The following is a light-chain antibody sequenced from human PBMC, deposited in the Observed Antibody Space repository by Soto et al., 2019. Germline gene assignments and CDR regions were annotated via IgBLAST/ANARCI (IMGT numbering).Light chain of an antibody. J-gene: IGLJ3*02. V-gene: IGLV2-14*01. Sequence: QSALTQPASVSGSPGQSITISCTGTSSDVGGYNYVSWYQQNPGKAPKLKIYEVSNRPSGVSNRFSGSKSGNTASLTISGLQGEDEADYYCSSYTTSSTHWVFGGGPKLTVL. CDR3: SSYTTSSTHWV. CDR1: SSDVGGYNY. CDR2: EVS.